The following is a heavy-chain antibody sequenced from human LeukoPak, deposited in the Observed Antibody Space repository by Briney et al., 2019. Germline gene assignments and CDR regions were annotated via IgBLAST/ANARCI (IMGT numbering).Heavy chain of an antibody. V-gene: IGHV3-23*01. CDR3: ARDTVTTFRFRDYYYYGMDV. CDR1: GFTFSSYA. J-gene: IGHJ6*02. CDR2: INESGGST. Sequence: GGSLRLSCAASGFTFSSYAMSWVRQAPGKGLEWVSVINESGGSTYYADSVKGRFTISRDNSKNTLYLQMNSLRAGDTAVYYCARDTVTTFRFRDYYYYGMDVWGQGTTVTVSS. D-gene: IGHD4-17*01.